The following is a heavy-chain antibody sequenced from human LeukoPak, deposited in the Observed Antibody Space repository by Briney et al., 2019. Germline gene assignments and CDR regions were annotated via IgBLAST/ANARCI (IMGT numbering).Heavy chain of an antibody. J-gene: IGHJ6*02. CDR1: GFTFSSYA. Sequence: GRSLRLSCAASGFTFSSYAMHWVRQAPGKGLEWVAVISYDGSNKYYADSVKGRFTISRDNSKNTLYLQMNSLRAEDTAVYYCARDFTPEYYYGMDVWGQGTTVTVSS. CDR2: ISYDGSNK. CDR3: ARDFTPEYYYGMDV. V-gene: IGHV3-30-3*01.